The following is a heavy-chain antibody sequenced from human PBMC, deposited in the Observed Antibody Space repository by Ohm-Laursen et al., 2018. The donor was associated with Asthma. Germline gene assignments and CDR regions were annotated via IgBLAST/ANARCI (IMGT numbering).Heavy chain of an antibody. CDR2: IDPSDSYT. J-gene: IGHJ6*02. V-gene: IGHV5-10-1*01. CDR1: GYSFTSYW. CDR3: ARHSGHAGLYYYGMDV. Sequence: ESLRISCKGSGYSFTSYWISWVRQMPGKGLEWMGRIDPSDSYTNYSPSFQGHVTISADKSISTAYLQWSSLKASDTAMYYCARHSGHAGLYYYGMDVWGQGTTVIVSS. D-gene: IGHD5-12*01.